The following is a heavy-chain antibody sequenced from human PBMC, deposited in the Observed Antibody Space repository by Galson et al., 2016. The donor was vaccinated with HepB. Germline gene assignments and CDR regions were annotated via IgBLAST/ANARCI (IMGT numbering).Heavy chain of an antibody. CDR3: ATMQWLGDYYFDS. CDR1: GGTFSTYS. CDR2: IIPILGEA. D-gene: IGHD6-19*01. J-gene: IGHJ4*02. Sequence: SVKVSCKASGGTFSTYSVNWVRQAPGQGLEWMGKIIPILGEANYLQKFQARVTITADKSTGTAYLALTSLRSEDTAVYYCATMQWLGDYYFDSWGQGTLVTVSS. V-gene: IGHV1-69*02.